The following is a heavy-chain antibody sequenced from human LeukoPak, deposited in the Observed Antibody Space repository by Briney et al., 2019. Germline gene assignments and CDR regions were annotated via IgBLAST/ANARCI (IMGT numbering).Heavy chain of an antibody. CDR1: GGSISSGDYY. Sequence: SQTLSLTCTVSGGSISSGDYYWSWIRQHPGKGLEWIGYISYRGSTYYNPSLKSRVTISVDTSKKQFSLNLSSVTAADTAVYYCARTVDYCATDCYDALDLWGQGTMVTVSS. CDR3: ARTVDYCATDCYDALDL. J-gene: IGHJ3*01. V-gene: IGHV4-31*03. CDR2: ISYRGST. D-gene: IGHD2-21*02.